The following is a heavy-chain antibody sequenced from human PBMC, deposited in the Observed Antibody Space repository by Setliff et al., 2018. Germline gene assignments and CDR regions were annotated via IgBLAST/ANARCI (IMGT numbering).Heavy chain of an antibody. V-gene: IGHV1-18*01. CDR3: TRSRGPRVVLAADFDF. D-gene: IGHD3-16*01. Sequence: ASVKVSCKTSGFRFTSFGFSWVRQAPGQGLVWMGWISPYSGETNYAQKFQDRLAVTADTSSKTTYMELRSLTSDDTAVYFCTRSRGPRVVLAADFDFWGQGTLVTVSS. J-gene: IGHJ4*02. CDR2: ISPYSGET. CDR1: GFRFTSFG.